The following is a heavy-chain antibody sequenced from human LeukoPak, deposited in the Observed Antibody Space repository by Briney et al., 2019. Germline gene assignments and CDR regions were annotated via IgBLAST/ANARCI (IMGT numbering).Heavy chain of an antibody. V-gene: IGHV3-7*02. CDR1: GFTFSTSW. D-gene: IGHD1-1*01. Sequence: GGSLRLSCAASGFTFSTSWMAWVRQAPGKGLEWVANIKPDGSETHYGDSVKGRFTISGDNSKNTLYLQMNSLRAEDTAVYYCVGGTYYFDYWGQGTLVTVSS. CDR3: VGGTYYFDY. J-gene: IGHJ4*02. CDR2: IKPDGSET.